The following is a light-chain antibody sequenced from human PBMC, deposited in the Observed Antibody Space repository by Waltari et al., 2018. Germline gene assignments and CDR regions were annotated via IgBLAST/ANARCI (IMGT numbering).Light chain of an antibody. CDR2: DVV. Sequence: SALPQPAPVSGSPRPSITIPCPGTRTDFSLLAYGSWYQHRPGKVPRLIIYDVVKRPSGVSNRFSGSMSGYTATLTISGLQAEDEADYYCCSYTSSDTYVFGSGTTVTVL. J-gene: IGLJ1*01. CDR1: RTDFSLLAY. V-gene: IGLV2-14*03. CDR3: CSYTSSDTYV.